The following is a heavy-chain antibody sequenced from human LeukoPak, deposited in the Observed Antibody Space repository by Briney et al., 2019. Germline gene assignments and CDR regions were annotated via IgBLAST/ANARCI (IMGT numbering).Heavy chain of an antibody. CDR1: GFTFSSYG. CDR2: IKSKTDGGTT. CDR3: RVLTCSSAKSLSDY. Sequence: GRSPRLSCAASGFTFSSYGMHWVRQAPGKGLEWVGRIKSKTDGGTTDYAAPVKGRFTISRDDSKNTLYLQMNSLKTEDTAVYYCRVLTCSSAKSLSDYWGQGTLVTVSS. D-gene: IGHD3-9*01. V-gene: IGHV3-15*01. J-gene: IGHJ4*02.